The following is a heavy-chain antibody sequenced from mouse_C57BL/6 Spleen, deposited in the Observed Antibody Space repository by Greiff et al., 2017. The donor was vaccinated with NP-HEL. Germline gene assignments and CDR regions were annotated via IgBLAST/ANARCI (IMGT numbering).Heavy chain of an antibody. CDR2: ISDGGSYT. J-gene: IGHJ3*01. CDR3: ATGLFAY. CDR1: GFTFSSYA. V-gene: IGHV5-4*01. Sequence: EVQGVESGGGLVKPGGSLKLSCAASGFTFSSYALSWVRQTPEKRLEWVATISDGGSYTYYPDNVKGRFTISRDNAKNNLYLQMSHLKSEDTAMYYCATGLFAYWGQGTLVTVSA.